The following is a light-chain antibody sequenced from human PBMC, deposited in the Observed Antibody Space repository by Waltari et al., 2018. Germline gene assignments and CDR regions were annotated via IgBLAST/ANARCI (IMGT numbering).Light chain of an antibody. CDR2: GAS. CDR3: QHYGSSPPVT. J-gene: IGKJ2*01. Sequence: EIVLTQSPGTVSFSPGERVTLSCRASQSISSSYLAWYQQKPGQAPRRLIHGASSRATVIPDRFSGGGSGTRFTRASSRLDPEDFAVYYCQHYGSSPPVTFGQGTNVEI. CDR1: QSISSSY. V-gene: IGKV3-20*01.